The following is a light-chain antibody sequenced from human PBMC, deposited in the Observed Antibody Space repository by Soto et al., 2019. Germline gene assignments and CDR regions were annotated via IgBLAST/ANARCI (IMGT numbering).Light chain of an antibody. CDR1: QSVSSN. CDR3: QQYNIWPPWT. V-gene: IGKV3-15*01. CDR2: GAS. Sequence: EIVMTQSPATLSVSPGERATLSCRASQSVSSNLAWYQQKPGQAPRLLIYGASTRATGIPARFSGSGSGTEFTLIISRLQSEDFAVYYCQQYNIWPPWTFGQGTKVEIK. J-gene: IGKJ1*01.